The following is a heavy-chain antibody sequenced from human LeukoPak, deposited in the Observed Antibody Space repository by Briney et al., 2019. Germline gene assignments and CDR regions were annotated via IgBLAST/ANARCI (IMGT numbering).Heavy chain of an antibody. CDR1: GFTFSSYS. Sequence: PGGSLRLSCAASGFTFSSYSMSWVRQAPGKGLEWVSSISSSSSYIYYADSVKGRFTISRDNAKNSLYLQMNSLRAEDTAVYYCAREDVYSSSPPDFDYWGQRTLVTVSS. V-gene: IGHV3-21*01. CDR2: ISSSSSYI. CDR3: AREDVYSSSPPDFDY. J-gene: IGHJ4*02. D-gene: IGHD6-13*01.